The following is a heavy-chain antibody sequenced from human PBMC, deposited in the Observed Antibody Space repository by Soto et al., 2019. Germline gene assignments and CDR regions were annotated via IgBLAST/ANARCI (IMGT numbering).Heavy chain of an antibody. D-gene: IGHD6-19*01. CDR3: VKDGSSGWPYFYDMDV. CDR2: ISYDGRNK. Sequence: GGSLRLSCTASGFTFGDSTMNWVRQAPGKGLEWVAVISYDGRNKYYADAVKGRFTISRDNSKNTLYLQMSSLRAEDTAVYYCVKDGSSGWPYFYDMDVWGQGTTVTVSS. V-gene: IGHV3-30-3*02. J-gene: IGHJ6*02. CDR1: GFTFGDST.